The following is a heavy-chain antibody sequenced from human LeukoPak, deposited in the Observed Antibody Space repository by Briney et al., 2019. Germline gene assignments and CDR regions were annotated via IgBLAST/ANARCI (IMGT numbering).Heavy chain of an antibody. D-gene: IGHD2-15*01. CDR1: GGTFTGHY. Sequence: SETLSLTCAVYGGTFTGHYWTWLRQPPGKGLEWIGEVNAGGDTYYNPSLGSRVTISLDTSKNQSSLRLNSVSAADTAVYCCASGEDWSGGSCYRRLDYWGQGTLVTVSS. V-gene: IGHV4-34*01. CDR2: VNAGGDT. J-gene: IGHJ4*02. CDR3: ASGEDWSGGSCYRRLDY.